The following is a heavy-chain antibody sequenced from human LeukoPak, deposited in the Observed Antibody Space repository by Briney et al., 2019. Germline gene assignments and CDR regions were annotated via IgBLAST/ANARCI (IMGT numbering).Heavy chain of an antibody. Sequence: GGSLSLSCAASGFTFSSYAMSWVRQAPGKGLEWVSAISGSGGSTYYADSVKGRLTISRDNSKNTLYLQMNSLRAEDTAVYYCAKTSNYGDYLQADYWGQGTLVTVSS. D-gene: IGHD4-17*01. J-gene: IGHJ4*02. CDR1: GFTFSSYA. V-gene: IGHV3-23*01. CDR3: AKTSNYGDYLQADY. CDR2: ISGSGGST.